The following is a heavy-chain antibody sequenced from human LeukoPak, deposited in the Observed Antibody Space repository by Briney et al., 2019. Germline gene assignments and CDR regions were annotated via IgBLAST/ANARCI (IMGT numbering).Heavy chain of an antibody. CDR2: ISYGGNNQ. Sequence: GRSLRLSCGASGFMFSQYAMNWVRQAPGQGLEWVAIISYGGNNQNYAESVKGRFTISRDNTKNTVYLQMNSLRPEDTAVYDCARAPDSSGYYYHFDYWGQGTLVTVSS. D-gene: IGHD3-22*01. CDR1: GFMFSQYA. CDR3: ARAPDSSGYYYHFDY. J-gene: IGHJ4*02. V-gene: IGHV3-30-3*01.